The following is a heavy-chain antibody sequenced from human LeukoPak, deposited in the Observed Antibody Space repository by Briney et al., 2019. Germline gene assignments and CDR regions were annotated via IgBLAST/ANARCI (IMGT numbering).Heavy chain of an antibody. V-gene: IGHV1-18*01. Sequence: AAVKVSCKASRYTFTSYGISWVRQAPGQGLEWMGWISAYNGNTNYAQKLQGRVTMTTDTSTSTAYIELRSLRSDDTAVYYCARDNSVGDSAWWCDPWGEGTLVTVSS. J-gene: IGHJ5*02. CDR3: ARDNSVGDSAWWCDP. D-gene: IGHD5-12*01. CDR1: RYTFTSYG. CDR2: ISAYNGNT.